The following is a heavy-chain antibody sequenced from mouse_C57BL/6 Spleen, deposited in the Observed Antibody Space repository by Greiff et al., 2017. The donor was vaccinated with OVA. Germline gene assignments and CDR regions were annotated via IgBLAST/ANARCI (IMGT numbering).Heavy chain of an antibody. CDR2: INPNNGGT. V-gene: IGHV1-18*01. Sequence: VQLQQSGPELVKPGASVKIPCKASGYTFTDYNMDWVKQSHGKSLEWIGDINPNNGGTIYNQKFKGKATLTVDTSSSTAYMELRSLTSEDTAVYYCARGDYYGSSRGYAMDYWGQGTSVTVSS. CDR3: ARGDYYGSSRGYAMDY. D-gene: IGHD1-1*01. CDR1: GYTFTDYN. J-gene: IGHJ4*01.